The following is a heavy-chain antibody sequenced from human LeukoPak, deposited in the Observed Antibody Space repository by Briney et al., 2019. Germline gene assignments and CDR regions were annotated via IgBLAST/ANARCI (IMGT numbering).Heavy chain of an antibody. CDR3: ARDAGGPYNTSSEWFDP. CDR1: GYTFTSYD. D-gene: IGHD6-6*01. Sequence: ASVKVSCKASGYTFTSYDINWVRQATGQGLEWMGWMNPNSGNTSYAQKFQGRVTMTRDRSTSTVYMELSSLRSEDTAVYYCARDAGGPYNTSSEWFDPWGQGTLVTVSS. CDR2: MNPNSGNT. J-gene: IGHJ5*02. V-gene: IGHV1-8*02.